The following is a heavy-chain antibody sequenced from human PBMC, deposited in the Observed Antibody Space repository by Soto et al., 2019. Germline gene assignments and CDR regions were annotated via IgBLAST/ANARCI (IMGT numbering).Heavy chain of an antibody. Sequence: EVLLVESGGGLVQPGRSLRLSCAASGFTFDDYAMHWVRQAPGKGLEWVSGISWNSGSIGYADSVKGRFTISRDNAKNSLYLQMNSLRAEDTALYYCAKSLGYCSGGSCYSREFDYWGQGTLVTVSS. V-gene: IGHV3-9*01. CDR1: GFTFDDYA. CDR3: AKSLGYCSGGSCYSREFDY. CDR2: ISWNSGSI. D-gene: IGHD2-15*01. J-gene: IGHJ4*02.